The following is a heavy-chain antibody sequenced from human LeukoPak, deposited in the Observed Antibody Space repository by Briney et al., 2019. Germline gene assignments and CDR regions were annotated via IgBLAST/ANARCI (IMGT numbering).Heavy chain of an antibody. J-gene: IGHJ3*02. D-gene: IGHD3-22*01. CDR2: IYYSGST. V-gene: IGHV4-30-4*01. CDR3: ARDPGGYYDSSGRNDAFDI. CDR1: GGSISSGDYY. Sequence: SETLSLTCTVSGGSISSGDYYWSWIRQPPGKGLEWIGYIYYSGSTYYNPPLKSRVTISVDTSKNQFSLKLSSVTAADTAVYYCARDPGGYYDSSGRNDAFDIWGQGTMVTVSS.